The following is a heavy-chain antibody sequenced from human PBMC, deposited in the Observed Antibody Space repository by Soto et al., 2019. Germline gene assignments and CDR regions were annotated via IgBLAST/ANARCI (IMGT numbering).Heavy chain of an antibody. D-gene: IGHD6-13*01. J-gene: IGHJ6*03. CDR1: GFTFDDYA. CDR2: ISWNSGSI. V-gene: IGHV3-9*01. Sequence: EVQLVESGGGLVQPGRSLRLSCAASGFTFDDYAMHWVRQAPGKGLEWVSGISWNSGSIGYADSVKGRFTISRDNAKNSLYLQMNSLRAEDTALYYCARRGYSSNLYYYMDVWGKGTTVTVSS. CDR3: ARRGYSSNLYYYMDV.